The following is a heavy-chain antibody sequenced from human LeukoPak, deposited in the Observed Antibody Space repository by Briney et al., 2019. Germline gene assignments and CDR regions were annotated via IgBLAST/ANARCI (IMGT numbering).Heavy chain of an antibody. CDR2: ITTSTSYI. D-gene: IGHD3-3*01. CDR3: ARDYSYVSGYLY. Sequence: PGGSLRLSCAVSGFTFSSVTMNWVRQAPGRGLEWVSAITTSTSYIYYAASVKGRFTISRDNDKHSLYHQIYSLRAEDTAVYYCARDYSYVSGYLYWGQGTLVTVSS. CDR1: GFTFSSVT. J-gene: IGHJ4*02. V-gene: IGHV3-21*01.